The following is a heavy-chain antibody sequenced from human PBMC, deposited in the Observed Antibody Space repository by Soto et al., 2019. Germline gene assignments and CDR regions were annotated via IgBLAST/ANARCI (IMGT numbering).Heavy chain of an antibody. Sequence: SETLSLTCSVAGGSFTSSYWTWIRQPPEKGLEWIGEITHRGSTNYNPSRKSRVTMSVDTSKNQFSLKLTTVTDADTAVYFSATGTQQLAREQKTLDPWGQGTLVTVSS. CDR3: ATGTQQLAREQKTLDP. D-gene: IGHD6-13*01. V-gene: IGHV4-34*01. CDR2: ITHRGST. J-gene: IGHJ5*02. CDR1: GGSFTSSY.